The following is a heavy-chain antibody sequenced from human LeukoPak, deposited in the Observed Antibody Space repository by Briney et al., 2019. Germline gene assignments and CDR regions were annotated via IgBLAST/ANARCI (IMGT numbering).Heavy chain of an antibody. CDR2: ISGKNGNT. V-gene: IGHV1-18*01. D-gene: IGHD5-12*01. CDR3: ARGGYSGYDGPISY. Sequence: ASVKVSCKASGYTFTSYGTSWVRQAPGQGLEWMGWISGKNGNTNYAEKLQGRVTMTTDTSTSTAYMELRSLRSDDTAVYYCARGGYSGYDGPISYWGQGTLVTVSP. CDR1: GYTFTSYG. J-gene: IGHJ4*02.